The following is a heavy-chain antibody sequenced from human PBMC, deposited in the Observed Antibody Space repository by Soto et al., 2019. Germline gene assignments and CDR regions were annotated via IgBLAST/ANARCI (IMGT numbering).Heavy chain of an antibody. D-gene: IGHD6-19*01. CDR2: MSYDGSNK. Sequence: QVQLVESGGGVVQPGRSLRLSCAASGFTFSSYAMHWVRQAPGKGLEWVAVMSYDGSNKYYADSVKGRFTISRDNSKNTLYLQMHSLRAEDTAVYYCARDKAPYSSCWQNRHFDYCGQGTLVTVSS. J-gene: IGHJ4*02. V-gene: IGHV3-30-3*01. CDR1: GFTFSSYA. CDR3: ARDKAPYSSCWQNRHFDY.